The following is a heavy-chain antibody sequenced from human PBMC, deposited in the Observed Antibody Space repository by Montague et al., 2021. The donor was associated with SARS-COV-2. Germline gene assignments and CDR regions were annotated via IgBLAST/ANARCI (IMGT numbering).Heavy chain of an antibody. J-gene: IGHJ4*02. CDR1: GFSFTRYV. D-gene: IGHD6-19*01. CDR3: AKVGGTSSWYCSFDF. Sequence: SLRLSCAASGFSFTRYVLHWVRQAPGEGLEWVALFQPDGSHSQYVDSVKGRFTISRDNSKNTLYLQMNSLRAEDTAVYYCAKVGGTSSWYCSFDFWGQGTLVTVSS. V-gene: IGHV3-33*03. CDR2: FQPDGSHS.